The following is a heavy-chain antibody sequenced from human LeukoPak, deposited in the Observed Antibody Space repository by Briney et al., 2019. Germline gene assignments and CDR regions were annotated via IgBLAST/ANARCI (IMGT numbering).Heavy chain of an antibody. CDR1: GYCISSGYY. Sequence: PSETLSLTCTVSGYCISSGYYWGWIRQPPGKGLEWIGSIYHSGSTYYNPSIKSRVTISVDTSKNQFSLKLSSVTAADTAVYYCAREAITMVRGEIDYWGQGTLVTVSS. D-gene: IGHD3-10*01. J-gene: IGHJ4*02. V-gene: IGHV4-38-2*02. CDR2: IYHSGST. CDR3: AREAITMVRGEIDY.